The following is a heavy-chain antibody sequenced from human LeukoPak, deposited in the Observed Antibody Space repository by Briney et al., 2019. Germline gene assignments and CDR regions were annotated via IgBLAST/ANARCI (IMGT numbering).Heavy chain of an antibody. CDR1: GFTFSSHA. CDR3: AKDGHYFDT. Sequence: GGSLRLSCAASGFTFSSHAMSWVRQAPGKGLEWVSVIGASGDVTFYADSVKGRFTISRDNSNNTLYLQTNSLRAEDTAVYYCAKDGHYFDTWGQGTLVTVSS. V-gene: IGHV3-23*01. CDR2: IGASGDVT. J-gene: IGHJ4*02.